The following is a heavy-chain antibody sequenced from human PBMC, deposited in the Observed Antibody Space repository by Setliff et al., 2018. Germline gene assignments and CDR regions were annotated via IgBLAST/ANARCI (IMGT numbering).Heavy chain of an antibody. CDR2: IIPIFGTA. V-gene: IGHV1-18*01. J-gene: IGHJ4*02. CDR1: GYTFTNFG. Sequence: GASVKVSCKTSGYTFTNFGINWVRQAPGQGLEWMGGIIPIFGTANYAQKFQGRVTMTTDTSTSTAYMELTSLTSDDTALYYCVRGQGPRTVVAIPFDHWGQGTLVTVSS. D-gene: IGHD3-22*01. CDR3: VRGQGPRTVVAIPFDH.